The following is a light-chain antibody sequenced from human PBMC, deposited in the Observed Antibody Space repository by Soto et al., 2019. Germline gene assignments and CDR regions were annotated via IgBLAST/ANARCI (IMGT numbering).Light chain of an antibody. CDR2: SSD. CDR3: PAWDGSVNSWV. Sequence: QSVLTQPPSASGTPGQRVTISCSGSSSNIGSSSVNWLQQVPGAAPNLVIYSSDQRPSGVSDRFSGSRSGTSASLAISGLQSEDEADYYCPAWDGSVNSWVFGGGTQLTVL. CDR1: SSNIGSSS. J-gene: IGLJ3*02. V-gene: IGLV1-44*01.